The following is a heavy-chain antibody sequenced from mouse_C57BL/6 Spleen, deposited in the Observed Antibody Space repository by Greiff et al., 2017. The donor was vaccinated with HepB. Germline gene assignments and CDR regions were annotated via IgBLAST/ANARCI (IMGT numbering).Heavy chain of an antibody. J-gene: IGHJ2*01. CDR1: GFNIKDDY. D-gene: IGHD1-1*01. CDR3: TYYYYGSSYGYFDY. V-gene: IGHV14-4*01. Sequence: VQLQQSGAELVRPGASVKLSCTASGFNIKDDYMHWVKQRPEQGLEWIGWIDPENGDTEYASKFQGKATITADTSSNTAYLQLSSLTSEDTAVYYCTYYYYGSSYGYFDYWGQGTTLTVSS. CDR2: IDPENGDT.